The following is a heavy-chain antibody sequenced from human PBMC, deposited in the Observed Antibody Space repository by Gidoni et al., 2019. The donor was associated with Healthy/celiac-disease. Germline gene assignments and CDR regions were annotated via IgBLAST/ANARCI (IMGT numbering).Heavy chain of an antibody. Sequence: QVQLVQSGAEVKKPGASVKVSCKASGYTFTSYAMHLVRQAPGQRLEWMGWINAGNGNTKYSQKFQGRVTITRDTSASTAYMELSSLRSEDTAVYYCARSYVIPTYYYDSSGYYGAFDIWGQGTMVTVSS. V-gene: IGHV1-3*01. CDR1: GYTFTSYA. J-gene: IGHJ3*02. D-gene: IGHD3-22*01. CDR3: ARSYVIPTYYYDSSGYYGAFDI. CDR2: INAGNGNT.